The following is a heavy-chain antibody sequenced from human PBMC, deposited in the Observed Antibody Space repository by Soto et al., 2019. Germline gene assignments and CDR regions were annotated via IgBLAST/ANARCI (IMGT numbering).Heavy chain of an antibody. J-gene: IGHJ6*02. CDR1: GFTFSSYS. V-gene: IGHV3-21*01. Sequence: GGSLRLSCAASGFTFSSYSMNWVRQAPGKGLEWVSSISSSSSYIYYADSVKGRFTISRDNAKNSLYLQMNSLRAEDTAVYYCARDYYDSSGYWGGMDVWGQGTTVTVSS. CDR3: ARDYYDSSGYWGGMDV. D-gene: IGHD3-22*01. CDR2: ISSSSSYI.